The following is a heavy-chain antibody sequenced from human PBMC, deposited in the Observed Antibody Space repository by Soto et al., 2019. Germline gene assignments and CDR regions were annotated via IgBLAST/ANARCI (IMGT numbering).Heavy chain of an antibody. J-gene: IGHJ6*02. V-gene: IGHV3-21*01. D-gene: IGHD2-15*01. CDR3: ARVGGVVVAGTGYYYYGMDV. CDR1: GFTFSSYS. Sequence: PGVSLRLSCAASGFTFSSYSMNWVRQAPGKWLEWVSSISSSSSYIYYADSVKGRFTISRDNAKNSLYLQMHSLRAEDTAVYYCARVGGVVVAGTGYYYYGMDVWGQGXTVTV. CDR2: ISSSSSYI.